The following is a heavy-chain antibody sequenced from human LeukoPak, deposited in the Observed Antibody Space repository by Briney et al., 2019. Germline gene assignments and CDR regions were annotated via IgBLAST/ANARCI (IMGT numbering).Heavy chain of an antibody. CDR3: AKYGSGSSFDY. CDR1: GFTFSSYS. Sequence: GGSLRLSCAASGFTFSSYSMNWVRQAPGKGLEWVSSVSGSGATTFYADSLKGRFTISRDNSKNTVYLQMNSLRAEDTAVYFCAKYGSGSSFDYWGQGTLVTVSS. D-gene: IGHD3-10*01. CDR2: VSGSGATT. J-gene: IGHJ4*02. V-gene: IGHV3-23*01.